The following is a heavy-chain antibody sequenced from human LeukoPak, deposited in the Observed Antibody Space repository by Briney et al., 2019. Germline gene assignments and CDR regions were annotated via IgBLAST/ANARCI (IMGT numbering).Heavy chain of an antibody. CDR2: ISPSVSST. CDR3: AKAGAYSYFDL. D-gene: IGHD3-16*01. CDR1: GFTFSNHG. J-gene: IGHJ4*02. Sequence: GGSLRLSCAASGFTFSNHGMNWVRQAPGKGLEWVSAISPSVSSTYYADSVKGRFTISRDNSKNTLYLQMNSLRAEDTAVYFCAKAGAYSYFDLWGRGTLVTVSS. V-gene: IGHV3-23*01.